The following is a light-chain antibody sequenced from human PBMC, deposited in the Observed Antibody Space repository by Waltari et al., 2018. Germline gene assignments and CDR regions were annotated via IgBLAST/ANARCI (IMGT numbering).Light chain of an antibody. J-gene: IGLJ2*01. CDR1: NIGSKT. CDR2: YDS. V-gene: IGLV3-21*01. CDR3: QVWESRSDPF. Sequence: SYVLTQPPSVSVAPGETAQITGEGNNIGSKTVQWYQQKPGQAPVLVLYYDSGRPSGIPERFSGSNSGNTATLTISRVEAGDEADYYCQVWESRSDPFFGGGTKLTVL.